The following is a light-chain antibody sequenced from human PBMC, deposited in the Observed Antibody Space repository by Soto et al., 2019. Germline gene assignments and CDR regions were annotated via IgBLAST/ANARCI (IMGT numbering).Light chain of an antibody. CDR1: QSISNY. J-gene: IGKJ1*01. CDR2: AAS. V-gene: IGKV3-15*01. CDR3: LQLSSYPWT. Sequence: EIVLTQSPSTLSVSPGERATLSCRASQSISNYLAWYQQKPGKGPRLLIYAASTTTDGVPSRFSGSGSGTDFTLTISSLQPEDFATYYCLQLSSYPWTFGQGTKVDIK.